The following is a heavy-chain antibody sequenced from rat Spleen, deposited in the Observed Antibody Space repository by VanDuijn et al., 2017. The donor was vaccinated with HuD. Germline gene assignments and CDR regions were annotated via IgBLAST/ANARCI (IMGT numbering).Heavy chain of an antibody. V-gene: IGHV5-31*01. D-gene: IGHD1-7*01. CDR2: ITNGDGHT. J-gene: IGHJ2*01. CDR1: GLTCNNYW. CDR3: ARHGYHSSFAY. Sequence: EVQLVESGGGLVQPGGSLRLSCVASGLTCNNYWMTWIRQAPGKGLEWVAYITNGDGHTYYLDSVQGRFTISRDNAKNTLYLQMDSLRSGDTATYYCARHGYHSSFAYCGQGVMFTVSS.